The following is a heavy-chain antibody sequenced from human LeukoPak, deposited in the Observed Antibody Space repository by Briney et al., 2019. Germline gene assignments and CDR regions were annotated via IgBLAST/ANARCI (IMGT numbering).Heavy chain of an antibody. J-gene: IGHJ5*02. CDR2: ISAYTGHT. V-gene: IGHV1-18*01. CDR1: GDTFKYG. Sequence: GASVKVSCKASGDTFKYGISWVRQAIGQGLEWMGWISAYTGHTNYARQLQGRVTMTTDTSTSTAYMELRSLRSDDTAVYYCARDRNWFDPWGQGTLVTVSP. CDR3: ARDRNWFDP.